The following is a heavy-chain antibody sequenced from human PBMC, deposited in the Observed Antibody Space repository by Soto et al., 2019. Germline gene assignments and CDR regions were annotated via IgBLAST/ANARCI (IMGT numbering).Heavy chain of an antibody. V-gene: IGHV3-33*01. Sequence: GGSLRLSCAASGFTFSSYGMHWVRQAPGKGLEWVAVIWYDGSNKYYADSVKGRFTISRDNSKNTLYLQMNSLRAEDTAVYYCARDHGVGDCFDYWGQGTLVTVSS. J-gene: IGHJ4*02. CDR2: IWYDGSNK. CDR1: GFTFSSYG. CDR3: ARDHGVGDCFDY. D-gene: IGHD3-16*01.